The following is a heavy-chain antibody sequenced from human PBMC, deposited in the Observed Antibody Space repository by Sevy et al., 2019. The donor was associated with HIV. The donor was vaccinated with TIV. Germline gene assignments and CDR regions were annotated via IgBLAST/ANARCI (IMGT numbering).Heavy chain of an antibody. V-gene: IGHV1-24*01. CDR2: FDPEDGKT. Sequence: ASVKVSCKVSGYTLAKLSMHWVRQAPGKGLEWMGTFDPEDGKTIYAQKFQGRVTMTEDTSIDTAYMELSSLRSEDTAVFYCAITKDYYDNSGYPFDYWGQGTLVTVSS. CDR3: AITKDYYDNSGYPFDY. D-gene: IGHD3-22*01. J-gene: IGHJ4*02. CDR1: GYTLAKLS.